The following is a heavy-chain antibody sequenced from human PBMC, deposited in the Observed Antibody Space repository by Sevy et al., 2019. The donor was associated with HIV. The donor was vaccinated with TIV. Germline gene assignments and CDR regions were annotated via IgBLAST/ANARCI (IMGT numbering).Heavy chain of an antibody. J-gene: IGHJ4*02. CDR3: AKARIAVAGDSNYYFDY. CDR2: ISGSGGST. CDR1: GFTFSSYA. D-gene: IGHD6-19*01. Sequence: GGSLRLSCAASGFTFSSYAMSWVRQAPGKGLEWVSAISGSGGSTYYADSVKGRFTISRDNSKNTLYLQMNSLRAEDTAVYYCAKARIAVAGDSNYYFDYWGQGTLVTVS. V-gene: IGHV3-23*01.